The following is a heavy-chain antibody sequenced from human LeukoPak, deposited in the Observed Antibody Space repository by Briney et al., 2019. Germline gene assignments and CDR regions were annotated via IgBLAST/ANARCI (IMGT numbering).Heavy chain of an antibody. J-gene: IGHJ4*02. CDR2: IYTGGST. Sequence: GGSLRLSCAASGFTVSSNYMSWVRQAPGKELEWVSVIYTGGSTYYADSVKGRFTISRDNSKNTLYLQMNSLRADDTAVYYCARGWDTAMVFDYWGQGTLVTVSS. V-gene: IGHV3-53*01. D-gene: IGHD5-18*01. CDR3: ARGWDTAMVFDY. CDR1: GFTVSSNY.